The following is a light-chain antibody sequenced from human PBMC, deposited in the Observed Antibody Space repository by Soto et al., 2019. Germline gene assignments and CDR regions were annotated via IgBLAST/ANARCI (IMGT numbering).Light chain of an antibody. CDR1: QSISSK. J-gene: IGKJ1*01. Sequence: EILMTQSPATLSVSPGERATLSCRASQSISSKLAWYQQKPGQAPRLLVFRASTRATGIPARFSGSGSGTEFTLPISSLQSADFAVYYCQQYNNWPPPTFGQGTKVDIK. CDR3: QQYNNWPPPT. V-gene: IGKV3-15*01. CDR2: RAS.